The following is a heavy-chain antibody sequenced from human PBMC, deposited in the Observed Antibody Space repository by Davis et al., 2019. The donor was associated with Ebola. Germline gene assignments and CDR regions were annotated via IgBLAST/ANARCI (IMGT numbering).Heavy chain of an antibody. CDR1: GGSITSSSFF. D-gene: IGHD2-8*01. CDR3: ARDRLIGPRVDT. Sequence: SETLSLTCSVSGGSITSSSFFWAWIRQPPGKGLEWIGAVYYSGMTYYSPSLKSRVIISIDTSRNQFSLKPPSVTAAATAMYYCARDRLIGPRVDTWGQGTLVAVSS. CDR2: VYYSGMT. J-gene: IGHJ5*02. V-gene: IGHV4-39*02.